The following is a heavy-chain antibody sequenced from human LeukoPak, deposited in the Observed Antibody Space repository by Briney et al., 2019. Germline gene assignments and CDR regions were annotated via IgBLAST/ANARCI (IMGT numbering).Heavy chain of an antibody. V-gene: IGHV4-34*01. CDR2: INHSGST. J-gene: IGHJ4*02. Sequence: SETLSLTCAVYGGSFSGYYWSWIRQPPGKGLEWIGEINHSGSTNYNPSLKSRVTISVDTSKNQFSLKLSSVTAADTAVYYCARHQIRDTFDYWGQGTLVTVSS. D-gene: IGHD4-17*01. CDR1: GGSFSGYY. CDR3: ARHQIRDTFDY.